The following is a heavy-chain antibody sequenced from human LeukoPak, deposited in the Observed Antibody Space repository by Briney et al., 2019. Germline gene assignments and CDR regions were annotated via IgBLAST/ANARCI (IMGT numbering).Heavy chain of an antibody. CDR3: AKEYGYDYNYFYSMDV. CDR2: IRYDGSNK. V-gene: IGHV3-30*02. Sequence: GGPLRLSCAASGFTFSSYGIHWGRQAPGKGLEWVAFIRYDGSNKYHADSVKGRFTISRDNSKNTVYLQMNSLRAEGTAVYFCAKEYGYDYNYFYSMDVWGKGTTVTISS. CDR1: GFTFSSYG. J-gene: IGHJ6*03. D-gene: IGHD1-1*01.